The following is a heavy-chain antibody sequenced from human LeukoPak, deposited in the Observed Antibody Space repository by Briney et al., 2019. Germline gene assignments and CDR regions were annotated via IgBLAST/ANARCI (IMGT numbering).Heavy chain of an antibody. CDR1: GYTFTSYA. CDR3: ARGRSRRWLQKYYYGMDV. D-gene: IGHD5-24*01. V-gene: IGHV7-4-1*02. J-gene: IGHJ6*02. Sequence: VASVTVSCKASGYTFTSYAMNWVRQAPGQGLEWMGWINTNTGNPTYALGFTGRFVFSLDTSVSTAYLQISSLKAEDTAVYYCARGRSRRWLQKYYYGMDVWGQGTTVTVSS. CDR2: INTNTGNP.